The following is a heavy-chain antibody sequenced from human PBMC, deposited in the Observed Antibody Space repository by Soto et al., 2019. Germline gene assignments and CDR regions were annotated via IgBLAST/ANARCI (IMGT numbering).Heavy chain of an antibody. J-gene: IGHJ5*02. CDR1: GGSISSGGYY. D-gene: IGHD3-22*01. V-gene: IGHV4-31*03. Sequence: SETLSLTCTVSGGSISSGGYYWSWIRQHPGKGLEWIGYIYYSGSTYYNPSLKSRVTISVDTSKNQFSLKLSSVTAADTSVFYCAGYIDSSGYYSLSPWGQGTPVTVSS. CDR2: IYYSGST. CDR3: AGYIDSSGYYSLSP.